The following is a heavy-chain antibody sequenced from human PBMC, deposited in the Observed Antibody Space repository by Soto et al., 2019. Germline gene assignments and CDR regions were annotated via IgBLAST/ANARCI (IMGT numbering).Heavy chain of an antibody. Sequence: GGSLRLSCAASGFTFSSYGMHWVRQAPGKGLEWVAVIWYDGSNKYYADSVKGRFTISRDNSKNTLYLQMNSLRAEDTAVYYCAREKGQQEPLALGARYAAFDIWGQGTMVTVSS. CDR1: GFTFSSYG. V-gene: IGHV3-33*01. J-gene: IGHJ3*02. CDR2: IWYDGSNK. CDR3: AREKGQQEPLALGARYAAFDI. D-gene: IGHD5-12*01.